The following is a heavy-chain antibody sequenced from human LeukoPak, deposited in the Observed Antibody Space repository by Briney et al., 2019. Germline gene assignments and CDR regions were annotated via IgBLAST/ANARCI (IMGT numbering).Heavy chain of an antibody. J-gene: IGHJ4*02. CDR1: GFTFSDHY. Sequence: GGSLRLSCAASGFTFSDHYMGWVRQAPGKGLEWVGRTRNKANSYTTEYAASVKGRFTISRDDSKNSLYLQMNSLKTEDTAVYYCASLVYGAQDDYWGQGTLVTVSS. V-gene: IGHV3-72*01. CDR3: ASLVYGAQDDY. D-gene: IGHD4-17*01. CDR2: TRNKANSYTT.